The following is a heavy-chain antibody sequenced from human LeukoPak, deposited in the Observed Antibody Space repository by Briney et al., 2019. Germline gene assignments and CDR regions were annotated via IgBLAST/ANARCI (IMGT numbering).Heavy chain of an antibody. J-gene: IGHJ3*02. CDR2: IYYSGST. V-gene: IGHV4-59*12. CDR1: GGSISSYY. CDR3: ARDRCSSTSCSSWGAFDI. Sequence: SETLSLTCTVSGGSISSYYWSWIRQPPGKGLEWIGYIYYSGSTYYNPSLKSRVTISVDTSKNQFSLKLSSVTAADTAVYYCARDRCSSTSCSSWGAFDIWGQGTMVTVSS. D-gene: IGHD2-2*01.